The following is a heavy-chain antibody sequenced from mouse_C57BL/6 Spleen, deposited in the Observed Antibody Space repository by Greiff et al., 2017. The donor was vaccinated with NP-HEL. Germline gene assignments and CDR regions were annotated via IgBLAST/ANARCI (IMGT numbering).Heavy chain of an antibody. J-gene: IGHJ3*01. V-gene: IGHV1-61*01. CDR1: GYTFTSYW. D-gene: IGHD2-1*01. CDR2: IYPSDSET. CDR3: ARGGGYGNYVWFAY. Sequence: VKQSCKASGYTFTSYWMDWVKQRPGQGLEWIGNIYPSDSETHYNQKFKDKATLTVDKSSSTAYMQLSSLTSEDSAVYYCARGGGYGNYVWFAYWGQGTLVTVSA.